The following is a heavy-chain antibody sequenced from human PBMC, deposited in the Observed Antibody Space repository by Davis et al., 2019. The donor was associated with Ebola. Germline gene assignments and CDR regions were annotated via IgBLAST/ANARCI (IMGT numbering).Heavy chain of an antibody. J-gene: IGHJ4*02. CDR1: GGSINNYF. V-gene: IGHV4-59*01. CDR2: IYYSGTT. D-gene: IGHD6-19*01. Sequence: SETLSLTCTVSGGSINNYFWSWIRQPPGKGLEWVGYIYYSGTTHYNPSLRGRVTISVDTSKKHFSLKLGSVTAADTAVYYCARGSQWLGPDYWGQGTLVTVSS. CDR3: ARGSQWLGPDY.